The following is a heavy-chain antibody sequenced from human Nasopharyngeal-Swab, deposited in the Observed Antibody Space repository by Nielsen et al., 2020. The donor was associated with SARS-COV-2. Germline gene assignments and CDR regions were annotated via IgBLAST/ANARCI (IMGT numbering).Heavy chain of an antibody. CDR1: GYSFSSGYY. J-gene: IGHJ3*02. Sequence: SETLSLTCTVSGYSFSSGYYWGWIRQPPGKGLEWLGSIYHSGSTYYNPSLKSRVTISVDTSKNQFSLKLSSVTAADTAVYYCARVPITVIIGDAFDIWGQGTMVTVSS. D-gene: IGHD3-22*01. CDR3: ARVPITVIIGDAFDI. V-gene: IGHV4-38-2*02. CDR2: IYHSGST.